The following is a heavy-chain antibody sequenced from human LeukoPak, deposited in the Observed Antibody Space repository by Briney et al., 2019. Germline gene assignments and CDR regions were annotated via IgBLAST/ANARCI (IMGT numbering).Heavy chain of an antibody. CDR1: GFTFSSYS. D-gene: IGHD3-22*01. Sequence: GGSLRLSCAASGFTFSSYSMNWVRQAPGKGLEWVSSISSSSSYIYYADSVKGRFTISRDNAKNSLYLQMNSLRAEDTAVYYCARDTTYYYDSSGYYYFDYWGQGTLVTVSS. V-gene: IGHV3-21*01. CDR2: ISSSSSYI. J-gene: IGHJ4*02. CDR3: ARDTTYYYDSSGYYYFDY.